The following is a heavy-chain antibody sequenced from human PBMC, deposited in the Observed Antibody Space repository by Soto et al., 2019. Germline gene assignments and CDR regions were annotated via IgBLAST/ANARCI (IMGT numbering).Heavy chain of an antibody. CDR1: GFTFSDYA. Sequence: VQLVESGGGVVQPGRSLRLSCAASGFTFSDYAMHWVRQAPGKGLEWVAVVSHDGRNTHYADSVKGRFTISRDSSKNQVSLAMTSLRAEDTAVYYCAKGGRQRLVTSDFNYWGQGALVTVSS. CDR2: VSHDGRNT. J-gene: IGHJ4*02. V-gene: IGHV3-30*18. D-gene: IGHD6-13*01. CDR3: AKGGRQRLVTSDFNY.